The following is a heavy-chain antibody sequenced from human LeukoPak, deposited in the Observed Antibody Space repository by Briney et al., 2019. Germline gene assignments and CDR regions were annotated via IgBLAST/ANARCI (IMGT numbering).Heavy chain of an antibody. CDR1: GFSFSRYS. D-gene: IGHD3-22*01. Sequence: GGSLRLSCAASGFSFSRYSMHWVRQAPGQGLEWVSSISDSSTYIYYADSFKGRFTTSRDDANNTLYLHMDSLRVEDTAVYFCARDPQYYFDSSGFDYWGQGVLVTVSS. V-gene: IGHV3-21*04. J-gene: IGHJ4*02. CDR2: ISDSSTYI. CDR3: ARDPQYYFDSSGFDY.